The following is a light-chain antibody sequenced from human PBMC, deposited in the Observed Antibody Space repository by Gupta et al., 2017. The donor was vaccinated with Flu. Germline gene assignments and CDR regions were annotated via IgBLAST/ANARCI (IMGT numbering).Light chain of an antibody. Sequence: SLGERATINCKSSQSLFYSPNNKNRLAWYQQKPGQSPKLLIYWASTRESGVPDRFSGSESGTDFTLTISSLQAEDVAIYHCQQYASIPHSFGRGTKLEIK. CDR2: WAS. V-gene: IGKV4-1*01. CDR1: QSLFYSPNNKNR. CDR3: QQYASIPHS. J-gene: IGKJ2*01.